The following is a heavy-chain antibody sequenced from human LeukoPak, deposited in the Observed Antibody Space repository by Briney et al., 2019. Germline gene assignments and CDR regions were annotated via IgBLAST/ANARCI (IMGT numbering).Heavy chain of an antibody. V-gene: IGHV3-9*01. Sequence: GGSLRLSCAASGFTFSTSAMNWVRQVPGKGLEWVSIISWNSGYIGYADSVKGRFTISRDNAKNSLYLQMDSLRAEDTAFYYCAKVRGTYSSGFFFDYWGQGTLVTVSS. D-gene: IGHD6-19*01. CDR2: ISWNSGYI. J-gene: IGHJ4*02. CDR3: AKVRGTYSSGFFFDY. CDR1: GFTFSTSA.